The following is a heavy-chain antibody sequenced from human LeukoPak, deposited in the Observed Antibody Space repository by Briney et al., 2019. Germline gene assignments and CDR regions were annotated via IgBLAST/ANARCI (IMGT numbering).Heavy chain of an antibody. J-gene: IGHJ4*02. V-gene: IGHV1-46*01. D-gene: IGHD6-19*01. CDR2: INPSGGST. Sequence: GASVKVSCKASGHTFTSYYMHWVRQAPGQGLEWMGIINPSGGSTSYAQKFQGRVTMTRDTSTSTVYMELSSLRSEDTAVYYCARLTDLSYSSGWQDYWGQGTLVTVSS. CDR1: GHTFTSYY. CDR3: ARLTDLSYSSGWQDY.